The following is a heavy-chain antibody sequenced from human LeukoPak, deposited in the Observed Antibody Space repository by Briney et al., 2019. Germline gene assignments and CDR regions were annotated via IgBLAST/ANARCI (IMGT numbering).Heavy chain of an antibody. CDR2: ISYDGSNK. Sequence: GGSLRLSCAASGFTFSSYAMHWVRQAPGKGLEWVAVISYDGSNKYYADSVKGRFTISRDNSKNTLYLQMNSLRAEDTAVYYCARAPGGFHGDYSPIAYWGQGTLVTVSS. V-gene: IGHV3-30-3*01. CDR1: GFTFSSYA. D-gene: IGHD4-17*01. J-gene: IGHJ4*02. CDR3: ARAPGGFHGDYSPIAY.